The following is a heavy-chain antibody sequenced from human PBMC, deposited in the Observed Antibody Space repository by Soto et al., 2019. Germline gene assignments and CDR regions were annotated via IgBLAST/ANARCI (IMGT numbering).Heavy chain of an antibody. V-gene: IGHV1-69*01. J-gene: IGHJ5*02. D-gene: IGHD1-26*01. CDR1: GGTFSSYA. CDR3: ARDRIVGAIPYRWFDP. Sequence: QVQLVQSGAEVKKPGSSVKVSCKASGGTFSSYAISWVRQAPGQGLEWMGGIIPIFGTANYAQKFQGRVTITADESTSTAYMELRSLRSEDTGVYYCARDRIVGAIPYRWFDPWGQGTLVTVSS. CDR2: IIPIFGTA.